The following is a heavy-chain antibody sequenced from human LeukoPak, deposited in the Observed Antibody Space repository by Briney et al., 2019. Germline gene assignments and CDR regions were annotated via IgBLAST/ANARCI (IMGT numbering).Heavy chain of an antibody. Sequence: GGSLRLSCAASGFTFSSYAMSWVRQAPGKGLGCVSSISVSGDITYYADSVKGRFTISRDNSKNTLYLQMNSLRAEDTAVYYCAKDRSSSGWYWDYWGQGTLVTVSS. CDR1: GFTFSSYA. J-gene: IGHJ4*02. CDR2: ISVSGDIT. CDR3: AKDRSSSGWYWDY. D-gene: IGHD6-19*01. V-gene: IGHV3-23*01.